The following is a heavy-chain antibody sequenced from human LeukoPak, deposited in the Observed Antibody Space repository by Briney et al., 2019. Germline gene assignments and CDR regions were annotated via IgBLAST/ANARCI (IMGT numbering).Heavy chain of an antibody. Sequence: GGSLRLSCAASGFTFSSYAMSWVRQAPGKGLEWVSAISGSGGSTYYADSVKGRFTISRDNSKNTLYLQMNSLRAEDTAVYYCAKDEFCGGDCYYSNWGQGTLVTVSS. CDR3: AKDEFCGGDCYYSN. V-gene: IGHV3-23*01. J-gene: IGHJ4*02. CDR2: ISGSGGST. D-gene: IGHD2-21*02. CDR1: GFTFSSYA.